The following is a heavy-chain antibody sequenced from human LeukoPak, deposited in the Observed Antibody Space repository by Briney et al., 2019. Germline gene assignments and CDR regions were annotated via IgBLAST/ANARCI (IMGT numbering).Heavy chain of an antibody. D-gene: IGHD2-15*01. V-gene: IGHV3-21*01. CDR1: GFTFRTSW. J-gene: IGHJ4*02. CDR3: ARDSLGYCSGGSCQGFDY. Sequence: PGGSLRLSCSASGFTFRTSWMHWVRQAPGKGLEWVSSISSSSSYIYYADSVKGRFTISRDNAKNSLYLQMNSLRAEDTAVYYCARDSLGYCSGGSCQGFDYWGQGTLVTVSS. CDR2: ISSSSSYI.